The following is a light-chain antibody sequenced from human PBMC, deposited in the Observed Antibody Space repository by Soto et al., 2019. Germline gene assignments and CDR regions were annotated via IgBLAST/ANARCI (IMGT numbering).Light chain of an antibody. J-gene: IGLJ1*01. CDR1: SSDVGGYNY. Sequence: QSALTQPPSASGSPGQSVTISCTGTSSDVGGYNYVSWYQQHPGKAPKLLIYEVTKRPSGVPDRFSGSKSGNTASLTVSGLQAEDEAEYFCSSYTGDRHFYVFGTGTKVTVL. CDR3: SSYTGDRHFYV. CDR2: EVT. V-gene: IGLV2-8*01.